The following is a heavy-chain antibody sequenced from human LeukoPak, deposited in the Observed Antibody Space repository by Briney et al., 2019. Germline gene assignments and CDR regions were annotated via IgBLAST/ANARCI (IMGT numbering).Heavy chain of an antibody. J-gene: IGHJ4*02. D-gene: IGHD6-13*01. V-gene: IGHV3-21*01. CDR3: ATEGSIAAAGGANDY. Sequence: GGSLRLSCAASGFTFRSYTMNWVRQAPGKGLEWDSSISSGSTYTYYADSVKGRFTISRDNAKNSLYLQMNSLRAEDTAVYYCATEGSIAAAGGANDYWGQGTLVTVSS. CDR2: ISSGSTYT. CDR1: GFTFRSYT.